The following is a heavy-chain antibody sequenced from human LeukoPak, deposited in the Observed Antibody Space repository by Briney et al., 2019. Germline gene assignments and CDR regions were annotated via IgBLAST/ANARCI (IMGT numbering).Heavy chain of an antibody. V-gene: IGHV1-69*02. CDR1: GGTFSSYT. CDR3: ARGDKYWYFDL. CDR2: IIPILGIA. J-gene: IGHJ2*01. Sequence: SVKVSCRASGGTFSSYTISWVRQAPGQGLEWMGRIIPILGIANYAQKFQGRVTITADKSTSTAYMELSSLRSEDTAVYYCARGDKYWYFDLWARGTIVTVSS. D-gene: IGHD3-10*01.